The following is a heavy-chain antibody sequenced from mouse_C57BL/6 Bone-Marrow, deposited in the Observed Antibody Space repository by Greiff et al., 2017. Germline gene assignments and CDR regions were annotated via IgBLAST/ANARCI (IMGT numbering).Heavy chain of an antibody. CDR2: IYPGSGST. D-gene: IGHD2-2*01. J-gene: IGHJ4*01. CDR3: ARRGYGPYAMDY. Sequence: QVQLKQPGAELVKPGASVKMSCKASGYTFTSYWITWVKQRPGQGLEWIGDIYPGSGSTNYNEKFKSKATLTVDTSSSTAYMQLSSLTSEDAAVNYYARRGYGPYAMDYWGQGTSVTVSS. CDR1: GYTFTSYW. V-gene: IGHV1-55*01.